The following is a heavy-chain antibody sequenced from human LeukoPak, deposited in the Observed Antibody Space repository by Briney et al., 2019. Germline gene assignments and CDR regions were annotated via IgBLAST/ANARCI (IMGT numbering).Heavy chain of an antibody. Sequence: ASVKVSCKASGYTFTGYYMHWVRQAPGQGLEWMGWINPNSGGTNYAQKLQGRVTMTTDTSTSTAYMELRSLRSDDTAVYYCARDRDSYCSGGSCYGGYWGQGTLVTVSS. CDR3: ARDRDSYCSGGSCYGGY. CDR2: INPNSGGT. V-gene: IGHV1-2*02. D-gene: IGHD2-15*01. CDR1: GYTFTGYY. J-gene: IGHJ4*02.